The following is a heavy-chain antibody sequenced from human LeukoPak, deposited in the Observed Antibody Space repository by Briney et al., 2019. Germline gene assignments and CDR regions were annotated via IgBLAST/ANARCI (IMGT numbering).Heavy chain of an antibody. D-gene: IGHD3-22*01. CDR3: ARDCNSYDSSGYSHYYYYGMDV. Sequence: PGGSLRLSCAASTFTVSTNYMSWVRQAPGKGLEWVAVISYDGSNKYYADSVKGRFTISRDNSKNTLYLQMNSLRAEDTAVYYCARDCNSYDSSGYSHYYYYGMDVWGQGTTVTVSS. CDR1: TFTVSTNY. J-gene: IGHJ6*02. V-gene: IGHV3-30-3*01. CDR2: ISYDGSNK.